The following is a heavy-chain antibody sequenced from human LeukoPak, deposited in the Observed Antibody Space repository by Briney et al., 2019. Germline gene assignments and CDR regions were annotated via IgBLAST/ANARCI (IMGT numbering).Heavy chain of an antibody. CDR3: ARTRSSSSSWYGQFDY. CDR1: GGSISSYH. Sequence: PSETLSLTCSVSGGSISSYHWSWIRQPPGKGLEWIGYIYSSGSTNYNPSLKSRVTISVDTSKNQFSLKLSSVTAADTAVYYCARTRSSSSSWYGQFDYWGQGTLVTVSS. V-gene: IGHV4-59*01. CDR2: IYSSGST. J-gene: IGHJ4*02. D-gene: IGHD6-13*01.